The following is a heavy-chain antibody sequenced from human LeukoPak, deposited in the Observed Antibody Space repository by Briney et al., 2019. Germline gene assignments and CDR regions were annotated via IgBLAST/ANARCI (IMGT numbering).Heavy chain of an antibody. J-gene: IGHJ5*02. CDR2: INHSGST. CDR1: GGSFSGYY. D-gene: IGHD2-2*01. V-gene: IGHV4-34*01. Sequence: SETLSLTCAVYGGSFSGYYWSWIRQPPGKGLEWIGEINHSGSTNYNPSLKSRVTISVDTSKNQFSLKLSSVTAAGTAVYYCARGGIVVVPAAPASSWFDPWGRGTLVTVSS. CDR3: ARGGIVVVPAAPASSWFDP.